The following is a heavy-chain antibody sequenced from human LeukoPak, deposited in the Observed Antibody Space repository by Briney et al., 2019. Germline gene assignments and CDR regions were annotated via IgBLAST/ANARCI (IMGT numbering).Heavy chain of an antibody. D-gene: IGHD6-19*01. V-gene: IGHV4-59*01. CDR1: GGSISNYY. CDR3: ARVSSSGWYVPNWFDP. CDR2: IYYSGGT. J-gene: IGHJ5*02. Sequence: SETLSLTCTVSGGSISNYYWSWIRQPPGKGLEWIGYIYYSGGTNYSPSLKSRVTISVDTSKNQFSLKLSSVTAADTAVYYCARVSSSGWYVPNWFDPWGQGTLVTVSS.